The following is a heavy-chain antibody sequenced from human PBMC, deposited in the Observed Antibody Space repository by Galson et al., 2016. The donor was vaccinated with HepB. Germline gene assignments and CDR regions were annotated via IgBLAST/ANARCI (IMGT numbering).Heavy chain of an antibody. CDR1: GDYITSYY. CDR2: IYYRGST. V-gene: IGHV4-59*08. Sequence: SETLSLTCTVSGDYITSYYWSWIRQPPGKGLEWIGYIYYRGSTNYNPSLKRRVTISVDTSKNQFSLKLSSVTAADTAVYYCAKVTRDWDPLPNGCWGQGTLVTVSS. J-gene: IGHJ4*02. CDR3: AKVTRDWDPLPNGC. D-gene: IGHD2-8*01.